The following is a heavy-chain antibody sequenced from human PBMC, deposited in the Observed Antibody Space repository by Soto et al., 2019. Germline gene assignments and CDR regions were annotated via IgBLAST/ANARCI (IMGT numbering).Heavy chain of an antibody. V-gene: IGHV3-74*01. D-gene: IGHD2-8*01. CDR1: GFTFSNYW. J-gene: IGHJ6*03. Sequence: GGSLRLSCAASGFTFSNYWMHWVRQPPGKGLVWVSRINSDGSSTNYADSVKGRFTISRDNAKNTLYLQMNSLSAEDTAVYYCARGGYCTNGICYSRDFYYYMDVWGKGTTVTVSS. CDR3: ARGGYCTNGICYSRDFYYYMDV. CDR2: INSDGSST.